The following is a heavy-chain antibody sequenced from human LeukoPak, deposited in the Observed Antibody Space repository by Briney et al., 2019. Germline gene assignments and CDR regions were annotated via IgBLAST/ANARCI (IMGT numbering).Heavy chain of an antibody. CDR2: VNSDGSRT. Sequence: GGSLRLSCAASGFTFTKYWMHWVREAPGKGLVWVSRVNSDGSRTTYADSVKGRFTISRDNANNTLYLQMNSLTAEDTAVYYCAREGSVTNDYWGQGTLVTVSS. J-gene: IGHJ4*02. V-gene: IGHV3-74*03. CDR1: GFTFTKYW. CDR3: AREGSVTNDY. D-gene: IGHD4-17*01.